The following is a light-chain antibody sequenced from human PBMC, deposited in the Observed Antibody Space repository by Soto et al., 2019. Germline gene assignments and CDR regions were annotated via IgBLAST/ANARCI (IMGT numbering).Light chain of an antibody. CDR3: QQFGSSPGLT. CDR2: GAS. V-gene: IGKV3-20*01. CDR1: QSINSRY. J-gene: IGKJ3*01. Sequence: EIVLTQSPGTLSLSPGERATLSCRASQSINSRYLAWYQQKPGQAPMLLIYGASSRANGSPDRFSGSGSGTDFTLTISRLEPEDFAVYYCQQFGSSPGLTFGPGTKVDIK.